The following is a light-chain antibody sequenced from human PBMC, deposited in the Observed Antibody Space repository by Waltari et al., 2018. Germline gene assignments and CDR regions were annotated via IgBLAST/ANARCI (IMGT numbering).Light chain of an antibody. CDR3: QQYYSLPWT. Sequence: VLTQSPGTLSLSPGERAPLSCRASEHIGNDYLAWYQQRPGQAPRLLMYGASGRASGISDKFSGSGSGTDFTLTIGRLDPEDFALYYCQQYYSLPWTFGQGTRVDIK. CDR1: EHIGNDY. V-gene: IGKV3-20*01. CDR2: GAS. J-gene: IGKJ1*01.